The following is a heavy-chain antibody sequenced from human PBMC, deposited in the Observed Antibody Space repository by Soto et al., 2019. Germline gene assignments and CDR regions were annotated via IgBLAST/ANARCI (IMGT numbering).Heavy chain of an antibody. CDR2: IIPIFGTA. Sequence: QVQLVQSGAEVKKPGSSVKVSCKSSGGTFRTYTLAWVRQAPGQGLEWVGGIIPIFGTANYPQKFKGRVTITADESTSTAYMELSSLRSEDTAVYYCARSQDSSGYWNSCFDPWGQGTLVTVSS. V-gene: IGHV1-69*01. D-gene: IGHD3-22*01. CDR1: GGTFRTYT. CDR3: ARSQDSSGYWNSCFDP. J-gene: IGHJ5*02.